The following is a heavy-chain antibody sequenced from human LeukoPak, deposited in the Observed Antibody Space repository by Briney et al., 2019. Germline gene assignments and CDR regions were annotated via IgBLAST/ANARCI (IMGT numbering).Heavy chain of an antibody. J-gene: IGHJ6*02. V-gene: IGHV4-59*08. CDR3: ARHYSSGWSYYYYGMDV. CDR2: IYDTGST. CDR1: GGSITTYY. D-gene: IGHD6-19*01. Sequence: SETLSLTCAVSGGSITTYYWNWIRQPPGKGLEWIGYIYDTGSTIYNPSLKSRVTISVDTSKNQFSLKLSSVTAADTAVYYCARHYSSGWSYYYYGMDVWGQGTTVTVSS.